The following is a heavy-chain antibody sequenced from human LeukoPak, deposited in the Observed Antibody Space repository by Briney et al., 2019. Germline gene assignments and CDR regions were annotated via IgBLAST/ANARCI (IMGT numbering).Heavy chain of an antibody. CDR1: GYTLTELS. D-gene: IGHD4-23*01. CDR3: ATDRDYGGNSYFDY. CDR2: FDPEDGET. J-gene: IGHJ4*02. V-gene: IGHV1-24*01. Sequence: ASVKVSCKVSGYTLTELSMHWVRQSPGKGLEWMGGFDPEDGETIYAQKFQGRVTMTEDTSTDTAYMELSSLRSEDTAVYYCATDRDYGGNSYFDYWGQGTLVTVSS.